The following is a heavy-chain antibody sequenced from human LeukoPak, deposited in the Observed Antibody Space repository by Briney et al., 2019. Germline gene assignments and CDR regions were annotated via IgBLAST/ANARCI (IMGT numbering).Heavy chain of an antibody. Sequence: ASVKVSCKASGYTFTSYGISWVRQAPGQGLEWMGWISAYNGNTNYAQKLQGRVTMTTDTSTSTAYMELRSLRSDDTAVYYCARDLDPWGIAAAGSYYFDYWGQGTLVTVS. CDR3: ARDLDPWGIAAAGSYYFDY. CDR2: ISAYNGNT. D-gene: IGHD6-13*01. J-gene: IGHJ4*02. V-gene: IGHV1-18*01. CDR1: GYTFTSYG.